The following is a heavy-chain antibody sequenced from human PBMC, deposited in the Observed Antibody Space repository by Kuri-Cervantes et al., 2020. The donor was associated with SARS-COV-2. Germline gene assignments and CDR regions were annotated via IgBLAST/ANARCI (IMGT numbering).Heavy chain of an antibody. D-gene: IGHD1-26*01. Sequence: GESLKISCAVSGFSFGTYAMSWVRQAPGKGLEWVSAISGSGGITYYADSLKGRFTISRDNSKKTGYLQMRSLRGEDTAVYYCAKDPTDIVGVTPPGAFEFWGQGTMVTVSS. CDR2: ISGSGGIT. V-gene: IGHV3-23*01. J-gene: IGHJ3*01. CDR3: AKDPTDIVGVTPPGAFEF. CDR1: GFSFGTYA.